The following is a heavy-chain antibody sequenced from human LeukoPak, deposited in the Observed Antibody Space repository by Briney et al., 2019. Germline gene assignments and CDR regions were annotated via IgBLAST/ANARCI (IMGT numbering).Heavy chain of an antibody. J-gene: IGHJ4*02. CDR1: GLTFSNAW. V-gene: IGHV3-15*01. Sequence: PGGSLRLSCAASGLTFSNAWMSWVRQAPGKGLEGVGRIKSKTDGGTTDYAAPVKGRFTISRDDSETTLYLQMNSLKTEDTAVYYCTTDRPVPFLWFGLEWGQGTLVTVSS. CDR3: TTDRPVPFLWFGLE. CDR2: IKSKTDGGTT. D-gene: IGHD3-10*01.